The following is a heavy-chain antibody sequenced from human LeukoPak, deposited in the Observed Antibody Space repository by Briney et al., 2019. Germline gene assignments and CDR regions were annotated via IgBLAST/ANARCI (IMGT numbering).Heavy chain of an antibody. D-gene: IGHD3-22*01. CDR3: ARPSSGYYYDYMDV. Sequence: PSETLSLTCTVSGGSITSSSYYWGWIRQPPGKGLEWIVSFSYSGTAYFNPSLESRVTMSADTSNNRVSLNVSSVTAADTGVYYCARPSSGYYYDYMDVWGKGTLVTVSS. V-gene: IGHV4-39*01. CDR1: GGSITSSSYY. CDR2: FSYSGTA. J-gene: IGHJ6*03.